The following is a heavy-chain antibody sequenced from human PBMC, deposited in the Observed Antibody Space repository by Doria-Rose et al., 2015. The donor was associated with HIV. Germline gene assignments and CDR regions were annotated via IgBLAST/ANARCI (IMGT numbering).Heavy chain of an antibody. J-gene: IGHJ4*02. D-gene: IGHD6-13*01. Sequence: QITLKESGPVLVKPTETLTLTCTVSGVSLSSPGMGVSWIRQPPGKALEWLGNLFSDDERSYKTSLNSRLTISRGTSKSQVVLTMTDMDPVDTATYYCARIKSSRWYHKYYFDFWGQGTLVIVSA. V-gene: IGHV2-26*01. CDR3: ARIKSSRWYHKYYFDF. CDR1: GVSLSSPGMG. CDR2: LFSDDER.